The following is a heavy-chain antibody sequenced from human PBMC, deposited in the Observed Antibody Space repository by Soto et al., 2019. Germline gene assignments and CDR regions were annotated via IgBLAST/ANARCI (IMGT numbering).Heavy chain of an antibody. CDR1: GGSVSGVSYQ. J-gene: IGHJ6*02. V-gene: IGHV4-61*01. CDR3: ARDNMATFDYHSYSMDV. CDR2: VHFTGGT. Sequence: PSETLSLTCTVSGGSVSGVSYQWTWIRQPPGKGLEWIGYVHFTGGTNSNPPLESRFTISTDTSRDQFSLKLTSLTAAATAVYFCARDNMATFDYHSYSMDVWGPGTTVTVSS. D-gene: IGHD5-12*01.